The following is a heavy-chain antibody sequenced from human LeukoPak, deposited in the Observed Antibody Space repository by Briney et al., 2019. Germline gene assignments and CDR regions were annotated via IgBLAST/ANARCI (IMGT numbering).Heavy chain of an antibody. D-gene: IGHD6-6*01. J-gene: IGHJ4*02. CDR2: IWYDGSNA. CDR1: GFTFSSYG. V-gene: IGHV3-33*01. CDR3: ASYSSSSIAEY. Sequence: HPGRSLRLSCAASGFTFSSYGMHWVRQAPGKGLEWVAVIWYDGSNAYYADSVKGRFTISRDNSRNTVYLQMNSLRAEDTAVYYCASYSSSSIAEYWGQGTLVTVSS.